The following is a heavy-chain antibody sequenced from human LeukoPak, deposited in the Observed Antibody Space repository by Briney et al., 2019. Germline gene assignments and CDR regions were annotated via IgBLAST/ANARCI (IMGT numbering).Heavy chain of an antibody. V-gene: IGHV3-23*01. CDR1: GFTFGGYG. Sequence: GRSQRLACVASGFTFGGYGMSSVRQAPGKGLEWVSSISAGREDAYYADSVKGRFTLSRDNSKSTLYLQVNSLRADDTAVYYCARAIAQYSNTWLYYYYGLDAWGQGTTVTVSS. CDR3: ARAIAQYSNTWLYYYYGLDA. D-gene: IGHD2-21*01. J-gene: IGHJ6*02. CDR2: ISAGREDA.